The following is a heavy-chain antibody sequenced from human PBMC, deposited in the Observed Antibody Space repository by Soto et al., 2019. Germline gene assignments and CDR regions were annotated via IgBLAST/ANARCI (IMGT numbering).Heavy chain of an antibody. CDR1: GFSFSTYN. V-gene: IGHV3-48*02. CDR3: ARDRCYDGTCYSASDS. CDR2: ISTTSFTI. J-gene: IGHJ5*01. Sequence: GGSLRLSCAASGFSFSTYNMDWVRQAPGKRPEWIAYISTTSFTIYYADSVKGRFTISRDNDRNSLYLEMNSLRDEDTAVYYCARDRCYDGTCYSASDSWGQGTLVTVSS. D-gene: IGHD2-15*01.